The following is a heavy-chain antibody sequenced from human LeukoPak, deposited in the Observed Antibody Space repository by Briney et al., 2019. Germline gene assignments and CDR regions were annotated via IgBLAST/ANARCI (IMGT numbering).Heavy chain of an antibody. D-gene: IGHD4-17*01. CDR3: ARDIDYGDYDSYYFGS. V-gene: IGHV3-21*01. J-gene: IGHJ4*02. Sequence: GGSLRLSCIVSGFTFSSYSMNWVRQAPGKGLEWVSCISSSSAYINYADSVRGRFTISRDNAKNSLYLQMNSLRAEDTAVYYCARDIDYGDYDSYYFGSWGLGTLVTVSS. CDR1: GFTFSSYS. CDR2: ISSSSAYI.